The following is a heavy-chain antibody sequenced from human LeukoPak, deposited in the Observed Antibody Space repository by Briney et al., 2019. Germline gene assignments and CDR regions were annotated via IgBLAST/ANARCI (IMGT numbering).Heavy chain of an antibody. CDR1: GGSISSYY. CDR2: IYTSGST. V-gene: IGHV4-4*09. D-gene: IGHD6-6*01. J-gene: IGHJ6*03. CDR3: ARRAEYSSSSYYYYMDV. Sequence: PSETLSLTCTVSGGSISSYYWSWIRQPPGKGLEWIGYIYTSGSTNYNPSLKSRVTISVDTSKNQFSLKLSSVTAADTAVYYCARRAEYSSSSYYYYMDVWGKGTTVTVSS.